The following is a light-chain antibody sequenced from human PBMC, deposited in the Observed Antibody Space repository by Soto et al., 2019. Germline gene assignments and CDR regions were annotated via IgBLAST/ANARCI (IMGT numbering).Light chain of an antibody. Sequence: DIVITQSPDSLAVSLFESATINCTSILIFFSNSKNRNHLNWYRQKPGKAPKLLIYVASSLQSGVPSRFSGSGSGTDFTLTISSLQPEDFATYYCQQTYSTPLSFGPGTKVDIK. CDR2: VAS. CDR3: QQTYSTPLS. J-gene: IGKJ3*01. V-gene: IGKV1-39*01. CDR1: LIFFSNSKNRNH.